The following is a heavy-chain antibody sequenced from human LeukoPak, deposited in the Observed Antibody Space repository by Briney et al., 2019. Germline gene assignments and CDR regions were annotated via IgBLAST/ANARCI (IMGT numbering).Heavy chain of an antibody. J-gene: IGHJ6*03. CDR2: ITSSSSHI. CDR3: ARVMMGATVTTFHYYCMDV. CDR1: GFTFSHYS. Sequence: GSLRLSCAACGFTFSHYSIDWVRQAPGKGLERVASITSSSSHIYYADSVKGRFTISRANAKNELYLQMNSLRAEDTAIYYCARVMMGATVTTFHYYCMDVWGVGTTVTVSS. V-gene: IGHV3-21*01. D-gene: IGHD4-11*01.